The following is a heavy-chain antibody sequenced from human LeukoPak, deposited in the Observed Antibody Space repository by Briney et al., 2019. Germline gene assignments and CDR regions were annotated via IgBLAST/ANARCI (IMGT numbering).Heavy chain of an antibody. Sequence: ASVKVSCKASGYTFTSYEINWVRQATGQGLEWMGWMTPNTGNTVYAQKFQGRVTITRNTSISTAYMELRSLRSEDTAVYYCARRSLWGQLGDWGQGTLVTVSS. CDR1: GYTFTSYE. D-gene: IGHD3-16*01. CDR3: ARRSLWGQLGD. J-gene: IGHJ4*02. V-gene: IGHV1-8*03. CDR2: MTPNTGNT.